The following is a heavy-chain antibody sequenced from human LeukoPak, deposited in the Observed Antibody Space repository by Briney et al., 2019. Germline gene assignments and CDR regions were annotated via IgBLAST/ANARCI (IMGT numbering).Heavy chain of an antibody. D-gene: IGHD3-3*01. CDR2: IIPILGIA. CDR1: GYTFTSYD. J-gene: IGHJ6*02. V-gene: IGHV1-69*04. Sequence: ASVKVSCKASGYTFTSYDINWVRQATGQGLEWMGRIIPILGIANYAQKFQGRVTITADKSTSTAYMELSSLRSEDTAVYYCARGGVQRITIFGVVPYYYYGMDVWGQGTTVTVSS. CDR3: ARGGVQRITIFGVVPYYYYGMDV.